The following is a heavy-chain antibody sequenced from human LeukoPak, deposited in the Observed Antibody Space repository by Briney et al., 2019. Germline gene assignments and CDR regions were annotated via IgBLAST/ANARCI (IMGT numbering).Heavy chain of an antibody. D-gene: IGHD6-13*01. Sequence: SETLSLTCTVSGGSISSSSYYWGWIRQPPGKGLEWIGYISYSGITNYNPSLTSRVTISVDTSKNQFSLNLSSVTAADTAVYYCARCGVAAAGGYFDYWDQGTLVTVSS. V-gene: IGHV4-61*05. CDR3: ARCGVAAAGGYFDY. CDR1: GGSISSSSYY. J-gene: IGHJ4*02. CDR2: ISYSGIT.